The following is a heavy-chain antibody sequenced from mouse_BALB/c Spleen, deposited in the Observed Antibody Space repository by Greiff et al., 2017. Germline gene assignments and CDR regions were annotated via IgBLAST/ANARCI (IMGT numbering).Heavy chain of an antibody. CDR3: ARDGDTGLDY. Sequence: EVQRVESGGGLVQPGGSLKLSCAASGFTFSSYGMSWVRQTPDKRLELVATINSNGGSTYYPDSVKGRFTISRDNAKNTLYLQMSSLKSEDTAMYYCARDGDTGLDYWGQGTTLTVSS. V-gene: IGHV5-6-3*01. CDR2: INSNGGST. CDR1: GFTFSSYG. J-gene: IGHJ2*01. D-gene: IGHD3-3*01.